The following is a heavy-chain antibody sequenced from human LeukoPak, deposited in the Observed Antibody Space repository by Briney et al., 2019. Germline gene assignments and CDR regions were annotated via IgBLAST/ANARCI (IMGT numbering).Heavy chain of an antibody. V-gene: IGHV4-38-2*01. J-gene: IGHJ4*02. CDR3: VLAAAGTTSDY. D-gene: IGHD6-13*01. Sequence: PSETLSLTCAVSGYSISSGYYWGWIRQPPGKGLEWIGSIYHSGSTYCNPSLKSRVTISVDTSKNQFSLKLSSVTAADTAVYYCVLAAAGTTSDYWGQGTLVTVSS. CDR1: GYSISSGYY. CDR2: IYHSGST.